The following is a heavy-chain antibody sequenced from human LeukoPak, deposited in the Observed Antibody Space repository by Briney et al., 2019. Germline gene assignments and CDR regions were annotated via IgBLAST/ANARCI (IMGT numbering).Heavy chain of an antibody. CDR1: GYSFTGYY. CDR3: ARGISMIDY. CDR2: ISAYNGNT. J-gene: IGHJ4*02. V-gene: IGHV1-18*04. D-gene: IGHD3-22*01. Sequence: ASVKVSCKASGYSFTGYYMHWVRQAPGQGLEWMGWISAYNGNTNYAQKLQGRVTMTTDTSTSTAYMELRSLRSDDTAVYYCARGISMIDYWGQGTLVTVSS.